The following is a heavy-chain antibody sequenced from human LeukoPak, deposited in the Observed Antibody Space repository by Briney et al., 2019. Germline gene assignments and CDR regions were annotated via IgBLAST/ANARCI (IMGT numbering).Heavy chain of an antibody. J-gene: IGHJ4*02. CDR3: ASGRLTAAGTAKDY. CDR1: GYTFTSYD. Sequence: ASVKVSCKASGYTFTSYDNNWGRQANGQGLELMGCMNPNSGNTGYAQKFQSRGTITRNTSINTAYMELSSLRSEDTAVYYCASGRLTAAGTAKDYWGQGTLVTVSS. D-gene: IGHD6-13*01. CDR2: MNPNSGNT. V-gene: IGHV1-8*01.